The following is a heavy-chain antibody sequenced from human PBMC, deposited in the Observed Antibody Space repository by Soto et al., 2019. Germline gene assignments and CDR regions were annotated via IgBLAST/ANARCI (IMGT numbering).Heavy chain of an antibody. CDR2: IYYSGST. V-gene: IGHV4-31*03. Sequence: QVQLQESGPGLVTPSQTLSLTCTVSGGSISSGGYYWSWIRQHPGKGLEWIGYIYYSGSTYYNPSLKSRVTISVDTSTNQFSLKLSSVTAADTAVYYCARTDCSSTSCYLVGAFDIWGQGTMVTVSS. CDR1: GGSISSGGYY. J-gene: IGHJ3*02. CDR3: ARTDCSSTSCYLVGAFDI. D-gene: IGHD2-2*01.